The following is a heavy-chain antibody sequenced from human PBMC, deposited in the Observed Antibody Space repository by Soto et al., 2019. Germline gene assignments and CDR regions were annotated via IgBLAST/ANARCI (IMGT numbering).Heavy chain of an antibody. D-gene: IGHD3-22*01. CDR3: ARGGFIYDSSGLGAFDI. Sequence: GGSLRLSCAASGFTFSSYWMHWVRQAPGKGLVWVSRINSDGSSTYYADSVKGRFTISRDNAKNTLYLQMNSLRAEDTAVYYCARGGFIYDSSGLGAFDIWGQGTMVTVSS. J-gene: IGHJ3*02. CDR2: INSDGSST. V-gene: IGHV3-74*01. CDR1: GFTFSSYW.